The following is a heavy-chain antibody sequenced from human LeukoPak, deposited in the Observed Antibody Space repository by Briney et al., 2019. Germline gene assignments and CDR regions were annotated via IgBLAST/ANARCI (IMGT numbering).Heavy chain of an antibody. D-gene: IGHD3-22*01. CDR3: ARAGGNHYYHSNTDWFDP. CDR1: GYTFTTYY. V-gene: IGHV1-46*01. CDR2: INASGGST. J-gene: IGHJ5*02. Sequence: ASVKVSCKASGYTFTTYYMHWVRQAPGQGLEWMGIINASGGSTSYAQKFQGRVTMTRDTSTSTAYMELRSLRSDDTAVYYCARAGGNHYYHSNTDWFDPWGQGTLVTVSS.